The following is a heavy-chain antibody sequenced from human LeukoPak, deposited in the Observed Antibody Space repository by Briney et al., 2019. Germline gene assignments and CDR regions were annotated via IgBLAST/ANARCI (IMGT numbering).Heavy chain of an antibody. D-gene: IGHD5-12*01. CDR1: GGSISSGGYY. V-gene: IGHV4-31*03. Sequence: PSETLSLTCTVSGGSISSGGYYWSWIRQHPGKGLEWIGYIYYSGITYYNPSLKSRVTISVDTSKNQFSLKLSSVTAADTAVYYCARGGGYDWNVYFDYWGQGTLVTVSS. CDR2: IYYSGIT. CDR3: ARGGGYDWNVYFDY. J-gene: IGHJ4*02.